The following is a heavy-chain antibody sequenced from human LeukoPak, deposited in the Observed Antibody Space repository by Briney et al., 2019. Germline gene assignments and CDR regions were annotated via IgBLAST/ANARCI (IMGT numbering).Heavy chain of an antibody. Sequence: GGSLRLSCAASGFTFDDYAMHWVRHAPGKGLEWVSGISWNSGSIGYADSVKGRFTISRDNAKNSLYLQMNSLRAEDTALYYCAKSGTKNHPHFDYWGQGTLVTVSS. J-gene: IGHJ4*02. CDR2: ISWNSGSI. D-gene: IGHD1-1*01. V-gene: IGHV3-9*01. CDR1: GFTFDDYA. CDR3: AKSGTKNHPHFDY.